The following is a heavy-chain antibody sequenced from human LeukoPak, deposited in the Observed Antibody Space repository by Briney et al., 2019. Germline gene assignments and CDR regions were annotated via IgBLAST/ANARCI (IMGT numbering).Heavy chain of an antibody. Sequence: ETLSLTCAVYGGSFSGYYWSWIRQPPGKGLEWVSGISGRGDSTYYADSVKGRFTISRDNSKNTLYLQMNSLTIEDTAVYYCAKDRAYTGTYFDSWGQGTLVTVSS. J-gene: IGHJ4*02. CDR3: AKDRAYTGTYFDS. CDR1: GGSFSGYY. D-gene: IGHD1-26*01. CDR2: ISGRGDST. V-gene: IGHV3-23*01.